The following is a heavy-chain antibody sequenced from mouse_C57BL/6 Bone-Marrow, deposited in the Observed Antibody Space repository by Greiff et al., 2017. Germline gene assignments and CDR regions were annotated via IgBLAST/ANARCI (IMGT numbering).Heavy chain of an antibody. J-gene: IGHJ4*01. CDR1: GYTFTDYY. CDR2: IDPGSGNT. D-gene: IGHD2-4*01. V-gene: IGHV1-76*01. Sequence: VQLQQSGAELVRPGASVKLSCKASGYTFTDYYINWVKQRPGQGLDWIAMIDPGSGNTYYNEKFKGKATLTAEKSSSTAYMQLSSLTSEDSAVYFCARTYDYDEAMDYWGQGTSVTVSS. CDR3: ARTYDYDEAMDY.